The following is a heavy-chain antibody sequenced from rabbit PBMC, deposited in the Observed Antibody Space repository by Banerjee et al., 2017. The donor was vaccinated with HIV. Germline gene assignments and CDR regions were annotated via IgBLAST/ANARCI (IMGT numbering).Heavy chain of an antibody. J-gene: IGHJ6*01. CDR1: GFSFSSNYW. CDR3: ARFFPPNSAYYDL. CDR2: IYAGSGGNS. D-gene: IGHD1-1*01. Sequence: QEQLEESGGGLVKPEGSLTLTCTASGFSFSSNYWMCWVRQAPGQGLEWIACIYAGSGGNSDYANWAKGRFTISKTSSTTVTLQMTRLTAADTATYFCARFFPPNSAYYDLWGPGTLVTVS. V-gene: IGHV1S45*01.